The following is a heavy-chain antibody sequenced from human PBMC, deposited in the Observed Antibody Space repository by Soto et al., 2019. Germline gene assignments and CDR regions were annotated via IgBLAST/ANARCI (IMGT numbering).Heavy chain of an antibody. CDR1: RFTFSSYA. J-gene: IGHJ4*02. CDR2: ISGSGGGT. D-gene: IGHD4-17*01. V-gene: IGHV3-23*01. CDR3: AKKLDGDEEYYFDY. Sequence: EVQLLESGGGLVQPGGSLRLSWAASRFTFSSYAMSWVRQAPGKGLEWVSAISGSGGGTYDADSVKGGFTISRDNSKNTLYLQMNSLRAEDTAVYYCAKKLDGDEEYYFDYWGQGTLVTVSS.